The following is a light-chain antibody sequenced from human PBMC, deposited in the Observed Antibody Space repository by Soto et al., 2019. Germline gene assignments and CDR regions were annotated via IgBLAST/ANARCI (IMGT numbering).Light chain of an antibody. J-gene: IGLJ2*01. V-gene: IGLV2-11*01. CDR2: DVS. CDR3: CSYAGSFVV. Sequence: QSALTQPRSVSGSPGQSVTISCTGTSSDVGGYNSVSWYQQHPGKAPKLMILDVSKRPSGVPDRFSGSKSGNTASLTISGLQAEDEGDYYCCSYAGSFVVFGGGTKLTVL. CDR1: SSDVGGYNS.